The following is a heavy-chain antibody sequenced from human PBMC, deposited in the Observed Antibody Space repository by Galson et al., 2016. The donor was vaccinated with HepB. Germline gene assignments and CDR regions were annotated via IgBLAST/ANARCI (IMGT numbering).Heavy chain of an antibody. CDR2: ISNDGSNK. J-gene: IGHJ6*04. CDR1: GFIFRSYA. V-gene: IGHV3-30-3*01. D-gene: IGHD1-1*01. Sequence: SLRLSCADSGFIFRSYAMNWVRQAPGKGLEWLAVISNDGSNKYFADSVKGRFTISRDNSKNTLYLQVNSLRAEDTAVYYCARFIASPWNDCYYYGMDVWGKGTTVTVSS. CDR3: ARFIASPWNDCYYYGMDV.